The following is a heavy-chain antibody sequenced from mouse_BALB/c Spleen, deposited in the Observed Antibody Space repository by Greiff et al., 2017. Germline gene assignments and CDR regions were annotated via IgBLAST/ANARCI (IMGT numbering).Heavy chain of an antibody. CDR2: INPSNGGT. CDR3: TGWGDYDCSAVDY. Sequence: QVQLQQSGAELVKPGASVKLSCKASGYTFTSYYMYWVKQRPGQGLEWIGEINPSNGGTNFNEKFKSKATLTVDKSSSTAYMQLSSLTSEDSAVYYCTGWGDYDCSAVDYWGQGTSVTVSS. J-gene: IGHJ4*01. V-gene: IGHV1S81*02. D-gene: IGHD2-4*01. CDR1: GYTFTSYY.